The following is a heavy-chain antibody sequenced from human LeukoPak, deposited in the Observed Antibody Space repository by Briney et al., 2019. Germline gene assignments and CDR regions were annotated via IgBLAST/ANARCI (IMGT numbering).Heavy chain of an antibody. V-gene: IGHV3-7*01. Sequence: GGSLRPSCAASGFTFSSYWMSWVRQAPGKGLEWVANIKQDGSEKYYVDSVKGRFTISRDNAKNSLYLQMNSLRAEDTAVYYCARGPGRAAAGPDGGYYYYYMDVWGKGTTVTVSS. D-gene: IGHD6-13*01. J-gene: IGHJ6*03. CDR2: IKQDGSEK. CDR3: ARGPGRAAAGPDGGYYYYYMDV. CDR1: GFTFSSYW.